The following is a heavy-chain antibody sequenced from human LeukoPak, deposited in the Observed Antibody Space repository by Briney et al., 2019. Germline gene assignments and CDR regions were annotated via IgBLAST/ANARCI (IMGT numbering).Heavy chain of an antibody. J-gene: IGHJ4*02. CDR2: IWYDGSNK. Sequence: GGSLRLSCAASGFAFSRYGMHWVRQAPGKGLEWVAVIWYDGSNKYYADSVKGRFTISRDNSKNTLYLQMNSLRAEDTAVYYCARASRRDGYNYWGQGTLVTVSS. CDR1: GFAFSRYG. D-gene: IGHD5-24*01. V-gene: IGHV3-33*01. CDR3: ARASRRDGYNY.